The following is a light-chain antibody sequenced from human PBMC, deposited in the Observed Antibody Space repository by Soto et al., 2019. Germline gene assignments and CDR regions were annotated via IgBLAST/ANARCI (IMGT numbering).Light chain of an antibody. Sequence: EIVMTQSPATLSVSPGERASLSCRASQSVSSEKLAWYQQKPGQAPRLLIFGASGRATGIPERFSGSGSETDFSLTISRLEPEDSAVYYCQQYGSSLLTFGGGTKVDIK. CDR1: QSVSSEK. CDR3: QQYGSSLLT. CDR2: GAS. V-gene: IGKV3-20*01. J-gene: IGKJ4*01.